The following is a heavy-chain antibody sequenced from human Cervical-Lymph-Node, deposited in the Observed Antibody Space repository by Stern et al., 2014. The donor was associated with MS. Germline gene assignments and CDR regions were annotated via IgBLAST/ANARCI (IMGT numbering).Heavy chain of an antibody. CDR3: ARDRWELLNWFDP. CDR2: IYTSGST. J-gene: IGHJ5*02. Sequence: VQLVESGPGLVKPSQTLSLTCTVSGGSISSGSYYWSWIRQPAGKGLEWIGRIYTSGSTNYNPSLKSRVTISVDTSQNQFSLKLSSVTAADTAVYYCARDRWELLNWFDPWGQGTLVTVSS. D-gene: IGHD1-26*01. V-gene: IGHV4-61*02. CDR1: GGSISSGSYY.